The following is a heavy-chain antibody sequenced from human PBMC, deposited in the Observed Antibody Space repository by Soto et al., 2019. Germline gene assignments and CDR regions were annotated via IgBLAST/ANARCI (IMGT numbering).Heavy chain of an antibody. CDR3: ATVYCSSTSCPSADFDY. V-gene: IGHV1-8*01. Sequence: ASVKVSCKASGYTFTSYDINWVRQATGQGLEWMGWMNPNSGNTGYAQKFQGRVTMTRNTSISTAYMELSSLRSEDTAVYYCATVYCSSTSCPSADFDYWGQGTLVNVSS. D-gene: IGHD2-2*01. J-gene: IGHJ4*02. CDR1: GYTFTSYD. CDR2: MNPNSGNT.